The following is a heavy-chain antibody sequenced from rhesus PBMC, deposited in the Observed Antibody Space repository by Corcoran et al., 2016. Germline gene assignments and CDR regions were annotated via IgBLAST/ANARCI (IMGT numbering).Heavy chain of an antibody. J-gene: IGHJ4*01. CDR3: ARDIGTDY. CDR1: GGSISDSYR. V-gene: IGHV4S10*01. D-gene: IGHD1-1*01. Sequence: QVQLQESGPGVVKPSETLSITCAVSGGSISDSYRWRWSGQPQGKGLEWIGYVYGRRTSTNSSRSLKHRVTISKDTSKNQFSWKLSSVTAADTAVYYCARDIGTDYWGQGVLVTVSS. CDR2: VYGRRTST.